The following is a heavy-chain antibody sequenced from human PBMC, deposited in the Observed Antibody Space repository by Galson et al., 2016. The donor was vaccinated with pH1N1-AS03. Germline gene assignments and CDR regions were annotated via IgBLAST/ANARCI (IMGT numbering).Heavy chain of an antibody. J-gene: IGHJ3*02. CDR2: INHSGST. CDR3: ARGSYSSGLYGVRNAFDI. D-gene: IGHD6-19*01. CDR1: GGSFNNYY. V-gene: IGHV4-34*01. Sequence: SETLSLTCAVYGGSFNNYYWNWIRQSPGKVLEWVGEINHSGSTDYNPSRKSRVTISVDPSKNQIALTLNSVTAAATAVYDSARGSYSSGLYGVRNAFDIWGPGTMATVS.